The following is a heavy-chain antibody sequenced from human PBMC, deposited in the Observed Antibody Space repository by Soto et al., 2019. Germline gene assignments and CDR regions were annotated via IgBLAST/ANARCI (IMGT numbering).Heavy chain of an antibody. J-gene: IGHJ4*02. V-gene: IGHV3-23*01. CDR2: ISATGGGT. CDR1: ELKFSNYA. CDR3: AKDRRAGGNSAFYFDF. D-gene: IGHD3-16*01. Sequence: PGGSLSLSCAASELKFSNYAMSWIRQAPGEGLEWVSLISATGGGTYYADSVKGRFTISRDNSHNTLYLQVHSLTAEDTAVYYCAKDRRAGGNSAFYFDFWGQGTLVTVSS.